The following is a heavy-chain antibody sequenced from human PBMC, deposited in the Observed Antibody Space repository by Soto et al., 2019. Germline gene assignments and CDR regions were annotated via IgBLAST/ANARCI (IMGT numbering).Heavy chain of an antibody. D-gene: IGHD1-26*01. V-gene: IGHV1-18*01. CDR3: ARERGSYKYFDY. Sequence: QVQLVQSGAEVKKPGASVKVSCEVSGYTFASYGISWARQAPGQGLEWMGWINTYNGNINYAQKFQGRVTMTTDTSTSTAYMEFRSLRSDDTALYYCARERGSYKYFDYWGQATLVTVSS. J-gene: IGHJ4*02. CDR1: GYTFASYG. CDR2: INTYNGNI.